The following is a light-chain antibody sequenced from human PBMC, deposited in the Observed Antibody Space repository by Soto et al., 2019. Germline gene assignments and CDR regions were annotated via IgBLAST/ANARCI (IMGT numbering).Light chain of an antibody. V-gene: IGKV1-17*01. CDR2: AAS. CDR3: QQRSNWPLT. Sequence: DTQMTQSPSSLSAAVGEIVTLSCRTSQDIRSALAWYQQKPGKAPKRLVYAASSLDSGVPSRFSGSGSGTEFTLTISSLQPEDFAVYYCQQRSNWPLTFGPGTKVDIK. J-gene: IGKJ3*01. CDR1: QDIRSA.